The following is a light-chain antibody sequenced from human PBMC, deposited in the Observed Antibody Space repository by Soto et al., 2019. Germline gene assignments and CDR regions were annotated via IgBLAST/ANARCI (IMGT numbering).Light chain of an antibody. CDR3: CSYAATFSV. V-gene: IGLV2-23*02. CDR2: EVR. CDR1: MRDVGAYNL. Sequence: QSALTQPASVSGSPGQSITISCAGTMRDVGAYNLVSWYQQHPGRAPQLIIYEVRNRPSGISFRFSGSKSGNTASLTISGLQAEDEADYFCCSYAATFSVFGGGTKVTVL. J-gene: IGLJ3*02.